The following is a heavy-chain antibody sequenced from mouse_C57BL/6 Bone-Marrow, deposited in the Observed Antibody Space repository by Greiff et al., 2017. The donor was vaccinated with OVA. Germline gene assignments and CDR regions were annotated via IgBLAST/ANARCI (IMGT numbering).Heavy chain of an antibody. D-gene: IGHD1-1*01. CDR3: TTSFSGDYGY. Sequence: VQLQQSGAELVRPGASVKLSCTASGFNIKDDYMHWVKQRPEQGLEWIGWIDPENGDTEYASKFQGKATITADTSSNTAYLQLSSLTSEDTAVYYCTTSFSGDYGYWGQGTTLTVSS. J-gene: IGHJ2*01. CDR1: GFNIKDDY. V-gene: IGHV14-4*01. CDR2: IDPENGDT.